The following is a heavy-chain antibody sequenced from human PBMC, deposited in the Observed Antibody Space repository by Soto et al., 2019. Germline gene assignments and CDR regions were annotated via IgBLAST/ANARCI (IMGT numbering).Heavy chain of an antibody. V-gene: IGHV4-59*08. CDR1: GGSISSYY. D-gene: IGHD6-6*01. J-gene: IGHJ6*02. Sequence: SETLSLTCTVSGGSISSYYWSWIRQPPGKGLEWIGSMYHSGSTYYNLSLKSRVTISVDTSKNQLSLKLSAATAADTAVYYYARFMYSNSAHRFYCMDFWGQGTPVTVSS. CDR2: MYHSGST. CDR3: ARFMYSNSAHRFYCMDF.